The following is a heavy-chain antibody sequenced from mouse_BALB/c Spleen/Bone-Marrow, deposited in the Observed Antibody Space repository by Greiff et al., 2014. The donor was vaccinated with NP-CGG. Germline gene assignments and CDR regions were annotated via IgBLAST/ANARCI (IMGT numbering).Heavy chain of an antibody. CDR3: ARSEGRYYFAMNY. CDR1: GYTFTEYT. CDR2: INPNNGGT. J-gene: IGHJ4*01. V-gene: IGHV1-18*01. Sequence: VQLKESGPELVKPGTSVKISRKTSGYTFTEYTMHWVKQSHGESLEWIGGINPNNGGTSYNQKFKGKATLTVDKSSSTAYMELRSLTSEDSAVYYCARSEGRYYFAMNYWGQGTSVTVSS.